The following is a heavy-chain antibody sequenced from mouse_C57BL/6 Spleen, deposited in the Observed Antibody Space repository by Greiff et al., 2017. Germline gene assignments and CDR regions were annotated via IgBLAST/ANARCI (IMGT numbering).Heavy chain of an antibody. CDR1: GFSLTSYG. D-gene: IGHD2-3*01. V-gene: IGHV2-3*01. CDR3: SKPDGHYGYFDV. CDR2: IWGDGST. J-gene: IGHJ1*03. Sequence: VKLMESGPGLVAPSQCLSITCTVSGFSLTSYGVSWVRQPPGKGLEWLGVIWGDGSTNYHSALISRMINSKDNSKSQVFLKLNSLQTDDTDTYYCSKPDGHYGYFDVWGTGTTVTVSS.